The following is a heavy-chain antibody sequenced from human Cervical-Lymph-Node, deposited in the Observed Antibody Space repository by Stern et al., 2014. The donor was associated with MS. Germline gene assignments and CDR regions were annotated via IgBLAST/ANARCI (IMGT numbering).Heavy chain of an antibody. CDR1: GASVSSGSYY. Sequence: QVQLQESGPGLVKPSETLSLTCTVSGASVSSGSYYWGWIRQSPGKRLEWIGYVYYTGTPYSNPSLSSRVTISIDTSNNHFFLNLPSGTATDTAVYYCARHDQFLGGMDVWGQGTTVTVSS. J-gene: IGHJ6*02. CDR2: VYYTGTP. V-gene: IGHV4-39*01. CDR3: ARHDQFLGGMDV. D-gene: IGHD3-3*01.